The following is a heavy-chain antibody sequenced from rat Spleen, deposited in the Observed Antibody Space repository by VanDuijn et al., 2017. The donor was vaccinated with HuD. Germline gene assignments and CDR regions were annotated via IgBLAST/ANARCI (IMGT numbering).Heavy chain of an antibody. D-gene: IGHD1-9*01. V-gene: IGHV5-25*01. Sequence: EVQLVESGGGLVQPRRSLKLSCAASGFTFSNYYMAWVRQAPTKGLEWVASIRTSGGTTYYRDSVKGRFTVSRDNAKSTIYLQMESLRSEDTATYYCAKVTYYGYYYFDYWGQGVMVTVSS. CDR3: AKVTYYGYYYFDY. J-gene: IGHJ2*01. CDR1: GFTFSNYY. CDR2: IRTSGGTT.